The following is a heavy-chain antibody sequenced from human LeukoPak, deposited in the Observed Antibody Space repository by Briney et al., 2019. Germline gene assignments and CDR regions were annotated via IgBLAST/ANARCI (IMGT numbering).Heavy chain of an antibody. V-gene: IGHV1-18*01. CDR2: ISAYNGNT. J-gene: IGHJ5*02. CDR3: ARNSLYCSSTSCPNWFDP. CDR1: GYTFTSYG. D-gene: IGHD2-2*01. Sequence: ASVKVSCKASGYTFTSYGISWVRQAPGQGLEWMGWISAYNGNTNYAQKLQGRVTMTTDTSTSTAYMELRSLRSDDTAVYYCARNSLYCSSTSCPNWFDPWGQGTLVTVSS.